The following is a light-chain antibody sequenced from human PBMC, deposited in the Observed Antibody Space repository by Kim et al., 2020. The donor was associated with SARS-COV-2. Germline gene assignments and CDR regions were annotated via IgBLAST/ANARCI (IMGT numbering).Light chain of an antibody. CDR3: QQYYNYPHT. V-gene: IGKV1-16*02. Sequence: SASVGVRVTIPCRASHGISNYLAWFQQKPGKAPKSLIHSASRLQSGVPSKFIGSGSGTYFTLTINGLQPDDFATYYCQQYYNYPHTFGQGTKLEI. CDR2: SAS. CDR1: HGISNY. J-gene: IGKJ2*01.